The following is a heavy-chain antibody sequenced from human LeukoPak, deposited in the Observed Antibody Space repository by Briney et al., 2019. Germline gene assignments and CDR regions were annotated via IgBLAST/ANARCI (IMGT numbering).Heavy chain of an antibody. V-gene: IGHV1-46*01. CDR1: GDTFTNYY. CDR3: ASRPRDSNWFDP. J-gene: IGHJ5*02. D-gene: IGHD5-24*01. CDR2: VNPSGGTT. Sequence: ASVKVSCKASGDTFTNYYMHWVRQAPGHGLEWMGIVNPSGGTTRYAQKFQGRVTMTRDTSTSTVYMELSSLRSEDTAVYYCASRPRDSNWFDPWGQGNLVTVSS.